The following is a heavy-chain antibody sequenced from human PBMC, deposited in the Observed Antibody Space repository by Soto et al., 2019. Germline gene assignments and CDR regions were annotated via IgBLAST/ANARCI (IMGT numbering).Heavy chain of an antibody. V-gene: IGHV4-34*01. J-gene: IGHJ5*01. D-gene: IGHD2-2*01. CDR2: INHRGTT. CDR1: GGSLSGYS. CDR3: ARDYHHRSTYPFDS. Sequence: SETLSLTCAVYGGSLSGYSWSWIRQPPGKGLEWIAKINHRGTTTYNPSLKSRVTISVNMSKNQFSLKLSSVTAADTAVYYCARDYHHRSTYPFDSWGQATLVTVSS.